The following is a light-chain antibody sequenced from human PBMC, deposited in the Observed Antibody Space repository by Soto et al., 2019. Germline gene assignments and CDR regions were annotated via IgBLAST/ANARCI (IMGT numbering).Light chain of an antibody. CDR2: SAS. CDR1: QSVTSSF. V-gene: IGKV3D-20*02. J-gene: IGKJ1*01. CDR3: QQRSNWPRT. Sequence: EILMTQSPGTLSLSPGERATLSCRASQSVTSSFLAWYQQKPGQAPRLLIYSASHRATGIPDRFSGSGSGTDFTLTISSLEPEDFAVYYCQQRSNWPRTFGQGTKVDNK.